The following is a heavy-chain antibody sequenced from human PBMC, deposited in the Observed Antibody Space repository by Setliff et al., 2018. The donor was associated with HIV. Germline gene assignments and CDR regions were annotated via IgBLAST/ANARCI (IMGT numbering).Heavy chain of an antibody. CDR1: VCTFTSYG. V-gene: IGHV7-4-1*02. CDR2: INTYTGNP. CDR3: TRDGYYYDSSGHLAYYFDY. Sequence: ASVKVSCKASVCTFTSYGMSWVRQAPGQGLEWMGWINTYTGNPTYAQDFTGRFVFSLDTSVSTAYLQISSLRAEDIAVYYCTRDGYYYDSSGHLAYYFDYWGQGTLVTVSS. J-gene: IGHJ4*02. D-gene: IGHD3-22*01.